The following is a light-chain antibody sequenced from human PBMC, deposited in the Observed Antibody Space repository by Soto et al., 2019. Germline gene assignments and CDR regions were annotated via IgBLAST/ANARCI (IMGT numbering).Light chain of an antibody. Sequence: SYELTQPPSVSVAPGKTARITCGGNNIGSKSVHWYQQKPGQAPVLVIYYDNDRPSGIPERFSGSNSGNTATLTISRVEAGDEADYYCQVWDSSSDHPGVVFGGGTQLTVL. CDR3: QVWDSSSDHPGVV. J-gene: IGLJ2*01. CDR1: NIGSKS. V-gene: IGLV3-21*04. CDR2: YDN.